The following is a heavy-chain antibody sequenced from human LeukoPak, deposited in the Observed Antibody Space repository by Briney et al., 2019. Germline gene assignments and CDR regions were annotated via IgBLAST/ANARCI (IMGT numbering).Heavy chain of an antibody. Sequence: SQTLSPTCTVSGGSISSGGYYWSWIRQPPGKGLEWIGYIYYSGSTNYNPSLKSRVTISVDTSKNQFSLKLSSVTAADTAVYYCARPAYSTEGAFDIWGQGTMVTVSS. CDR3: ARPAYSTEGAFDI. CDR2: IYYSGST. CDR1: GGSISSGGYY. D-gene: IGHD2/OR15-2a*01. V-gene: IGHV4-61*08. J-gene: IGHJ3*02.